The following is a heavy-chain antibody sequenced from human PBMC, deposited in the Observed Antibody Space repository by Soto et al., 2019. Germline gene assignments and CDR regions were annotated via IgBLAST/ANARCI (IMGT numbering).Heavy chain of an antibody. J-gene: IGHJ4*02. V-gene: IGHV4-61*01. CDR2: IYYSGST. CDR3: AREGRLYGPLFDY. CDR1: GGSVSSGSYY. Sequence: KASETLSLTCTVSGGSVSSGSYYWSWIRQPPGKGLEWIGYIYYSGSTNYNPSLKSRVTISVDTSKNQFSLKLSSVTAADTAVYYCAREGRLYGPLFDYWGQGTLVTVSS. D-gene: IGHD2-15*01.